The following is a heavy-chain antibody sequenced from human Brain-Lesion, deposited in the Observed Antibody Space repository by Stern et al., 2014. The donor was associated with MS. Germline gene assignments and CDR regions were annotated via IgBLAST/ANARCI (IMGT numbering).Heavy chain of an antibody. CDR1: GDTLSSFG. CDR2: IIPFFGTT. CDR3: ARDNYDNGMDV. J-gene: IGHJ6*02. V-gene: IGHV1-69*01. Sequence: VQLVESGAEVKKPGSSVKLSCKTSGDTLSSFGISWVRQAPGQGLEWMGWIIPFFGTTNYAEKFQGRVTIIADESTSTAYMELSSLRSEDTAVYYCARDNYDNGMDVWGQGTTVTVSS.